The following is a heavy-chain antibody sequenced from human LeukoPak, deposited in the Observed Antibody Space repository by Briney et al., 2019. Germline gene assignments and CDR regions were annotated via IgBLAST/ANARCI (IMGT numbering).Heavy chain of an antibody. Sequence: SVKVSCKASGGTFSSYAISWVRQAPGQGLEWMGGIIPIFGTANYAQKFQGRVTITTDESTSTAYMELSSLRSEDTAVYYCASHRFQGGATINYYYMDVWGKGTTVTVSS. CDR1: GGTFSSYA. CDR3: ASHRFQGGATINYYYMDV. J-gene: IGHJ6*03. D-gene: IGHD5-12*01. V-gene: IGHV1-69*05. CDR2: IIPIFGTA.